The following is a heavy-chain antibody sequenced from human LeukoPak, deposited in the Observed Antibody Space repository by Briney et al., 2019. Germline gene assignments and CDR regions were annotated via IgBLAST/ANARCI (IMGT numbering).Heavy chain of an antibody. J-gene: IGHJ4*02. Sequence: SETLSLTCTVSGASIRHYYWSWIRQPPGKGLEWIGNLYHSGSPNYNPSLKSRVTISIDTAKNQFSLRLRSVTAADTAVYYCATLTGTTYPYYFDFWGQATLVTVSS. CDR2: LYHSGSP. D-gene: IGHD1-20*01. V-gene: IGHV4-59*01. CDR3: ATLTGTTYPYYFDF. CDR1: GASIRHYY.